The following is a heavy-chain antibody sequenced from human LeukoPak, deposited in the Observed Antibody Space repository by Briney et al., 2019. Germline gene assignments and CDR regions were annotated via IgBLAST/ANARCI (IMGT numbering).Heavy chain of an antibody. J-gene: IGHJ4*02. CDR1: GGSFSGYY. D-gene: IGHD3-22*01. V-gene: IGHV4-34*01. Sequence: SETLSLTCAVYGGSFSGYYWGWIRQPPGKGLEWIGDIDHNGKSNFNPSLKSRVSISLDTSKNQFSLKLNSVAAADSATYYCARDSDYYDSSGYYDYWGQGTLVTVSS. CDR2: IDHNGKS. CDR3: ARDSDYYDSSGYYDY.